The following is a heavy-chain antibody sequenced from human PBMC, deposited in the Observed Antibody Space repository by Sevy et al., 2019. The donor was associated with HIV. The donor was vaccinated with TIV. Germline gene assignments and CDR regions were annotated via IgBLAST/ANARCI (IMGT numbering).Heavy chain of an antibody. CDR3: TRVLGTISPYYYFGMDV. CDR1: GFTFGDYA. Sequence: GESLKISCTASGFTFGDYAMSWLRQAPGKGLEWVGFIRSKTYGGTREYAASVKGRFTISRDDSKNIAYLQMNSLKTEDTAVYYCTRVLGTISPYYYFGMDVWGQGTTVTVSS. V-gene: IGHV3-49*03. D-gene: IGHD3-3*01. CDR2: IRSKTYGGTR. J-gene: IGHJ6*02.